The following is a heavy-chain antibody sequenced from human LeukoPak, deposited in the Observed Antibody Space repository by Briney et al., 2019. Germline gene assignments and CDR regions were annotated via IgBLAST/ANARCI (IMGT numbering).Heavy chain of an antibody. CDR2: INSDGSST. D-gene: IGHD3-10*01. V-gene: IGHV3-74*01. J-gene: IGHJ4*02. CDR3: AGERSDMTDY. Sequence: PGGSLRLSCAASGFTFSSHWMHWVRQAPGRGLVWVSRINSDGSSTSYADSVKGRFTISRDNAKNTLYLQMNSLRADDTAVYYCAGERSDMTDYWGQGTLVTVSS. CDR1: GFTFSSHW.